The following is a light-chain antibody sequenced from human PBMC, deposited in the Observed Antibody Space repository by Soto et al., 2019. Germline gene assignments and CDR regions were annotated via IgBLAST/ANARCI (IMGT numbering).Light chain of an antibody. Sequence: QSVLTQPASVSGSPGQSITISCSGTSSDVGGYNYVSWYQQHPGKAPKLLIYEVSNRASGVSFRFSGSKSGNTASLTISGRQAEDEAYYYCTSYTTTTTLGVFGGGTKLTVL. CDR3: TSYTTTTTLGV. CDR2: EVS. V-gene: IGLV2-14*01. CDR1: SSDVGGYNY. J-gene: IGLJ3*02.